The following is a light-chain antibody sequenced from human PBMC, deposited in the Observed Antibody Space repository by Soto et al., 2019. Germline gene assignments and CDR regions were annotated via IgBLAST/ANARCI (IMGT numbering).Light chain of an antibody. CDR1: QSISSW. CDR3: QQYNSYSQT. J-gene: IGKJ1*01. Sequence: DIQMTQSPSTLSASVGDRVTITCRASQSISSWLDWYQQKPGKAPKLLIYDASSLESGVPSRFSGSGSGTEFTLAISSLQPHDFATFYCQQYNSYSQTFGQGTKVEIK. CDR2: DAS. V-gene: IGKV1-5*01.